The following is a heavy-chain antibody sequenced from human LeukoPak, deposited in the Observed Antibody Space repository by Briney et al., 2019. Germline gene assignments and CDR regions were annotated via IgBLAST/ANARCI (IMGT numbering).Heavy chain of an antibody. CDR1: GFTFSNAW. D-gene: IGHD5-18*01. CDR3: TTEVDTAMVA. J-gene: IGHJ5*02. V-gene: IGHV3-15*01. Sequence: GGSLRLSCAASGFTFSNAWMSWVRQAPGKGLEWVGRIKSKTDGRTTDYAAPVKGRFTISRDDSKNTLYLQMNSLKTEDTAVYYCTTEVDTAMVAWGQGTLVTVSS. CDR2: IKSKTDGRTT.